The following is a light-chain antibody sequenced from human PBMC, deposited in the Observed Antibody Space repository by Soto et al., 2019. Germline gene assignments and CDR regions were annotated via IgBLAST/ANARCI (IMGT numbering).Light chain of an antibody. J-gene: IGLJ3*02. Sequence: QSALTQPASVSGSPGQSISISCTGTSSDVGAYNFVSRYQRHPGKAPKLMIYDVSNRPSGVSIRFSGSKSGNTASLTISGLQAEDEADYYCSSYTSTSTVVFGGGTKLTVL. CDR3: SSYTSTSTVV. V-gene: IGLV2-14*03. CDR1: SSDVGAYNF. CDR2: DVS.